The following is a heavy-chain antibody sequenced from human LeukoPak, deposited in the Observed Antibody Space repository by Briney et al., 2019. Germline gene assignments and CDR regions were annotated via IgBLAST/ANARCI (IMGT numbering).Heavy chain of an antibody. J-gene: IGHJ3*02. CDR1: GGTFSSYA. D-gene: IGHD4-11*01. CDR3: ALTQSFYSNYEGAFDI. CDR2: IIPIFGTA. Sequence: SVKVSCKASGGTFSSYAISWVRQAPGQGLEWMGGIIPIFGTANYAQKFQGRVTITADESTSTAYMELSSLRSEDTAVYYCALTQSFYSNYEGAFDIWGQGTMVTVSS. V-gene: IGHV1-69*13.